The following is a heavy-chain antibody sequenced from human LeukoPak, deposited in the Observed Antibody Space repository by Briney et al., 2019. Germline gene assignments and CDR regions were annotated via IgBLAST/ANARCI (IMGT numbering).Heavy chain of an antibody. CDR3: AWTGIVGATNIDC. Sequence: SETLSLTCTVSGGSISSSSYYWGWIRQPPGKGLEWIGSIYYSGSTYYNPSLKSRVTISVDKSKNQFSLKLSSVTAADTAVYYCAWTGIVGATNIDCWGQGTLVTVSS. D-gene: IGHD1-26*01. V-gene: IGHV4-39*07. CDR1: GGSISSSSYY. CDR2: IYYSGST. J-gene: IGHJ4*02.